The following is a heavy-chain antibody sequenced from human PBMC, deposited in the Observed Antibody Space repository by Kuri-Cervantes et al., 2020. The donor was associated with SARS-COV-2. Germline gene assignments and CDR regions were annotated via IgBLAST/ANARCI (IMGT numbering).Heavy chain of an antibody. Sequence: GESLKISCAASGFTFRNYNMNWVRQAPGKGLEWVSSISSRSSYIYYADSVKGRFTISRDNAKNSLYMQMNSLRAEDKAVYYCARDKVQLERPRYDDYYYEMADWGQGTTVTVSS. D-gene: IGHD1-1*01. CDR3: ARDKVQLERPRYDDYYYEMAD. CDR2: ISSRSSYI. J-gene: IGHJ6*02. V-gene: IGHV3-21*01. CDR1: GFTFRNYN.